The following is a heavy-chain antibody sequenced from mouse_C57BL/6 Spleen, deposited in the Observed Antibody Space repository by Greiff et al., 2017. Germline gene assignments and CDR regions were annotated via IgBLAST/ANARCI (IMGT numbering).Heavy chain of an antibody. CDR1: GYTFTSYW. Sequence: QVQLQQSGAELVKPGASVKMSCKASGYTFTSYWITWVKQRPGQGLEWIGDIYPGSGSTNYNEKFKSKATLTVDTSSSTAYMQLSSLTSEDSAVYYCARWAYYSNRDWFAYWGQGTLVTVSA. V-gene: IGHV1-55*01. CDR2: IYPGSGST. J-gene: IGHJ3*01. CDR3: ARWAYYSNRDWFAY. D-gene: IGHD2-5*01.